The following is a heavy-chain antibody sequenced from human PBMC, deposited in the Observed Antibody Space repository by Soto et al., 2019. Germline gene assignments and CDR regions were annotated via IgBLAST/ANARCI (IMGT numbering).Heavy chain of an antibody. V-gene: IGHV3-30*18. Sequence: QPGGSLRLSCAASGFTFSSYGMHWVRQAPGKGLEWVAVISYDGSNKYYADSVKGRFTISRDNPKNTLYLQMNSLRAEDTAVYYCAKQGEYSSSRHFDYWGQGTLVTVSS. CDR2: ISYDGSNK. CDR3: AKQGEYSSSRHFDY. D-gene: IGHD6-6*01. J-gene: IGHJ4*02. CDR1: GFTFSSYG.